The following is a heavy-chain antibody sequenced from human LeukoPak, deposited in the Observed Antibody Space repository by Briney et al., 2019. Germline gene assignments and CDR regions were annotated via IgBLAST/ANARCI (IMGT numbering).Heavy chain of an antibody. CDR1: GFTFSVSS. Sequence: GGSLRLSCAASGFTFSVSSMRWVRQAPGKGLEWVAVMSFDGTTKLYAHSLKGRFTISRDNSKNTVYLQMRSLRPEDTAVYFCARQAIRGVNSWFDPWGQGTLVTVSS. J-gene: IGHJ5*02. D-gene: IGHD3-10*01. CDR3: ARQAIRGVNSWFDP. V-gene: IGHV3-30*04. CDR2: MSFDGTTK.